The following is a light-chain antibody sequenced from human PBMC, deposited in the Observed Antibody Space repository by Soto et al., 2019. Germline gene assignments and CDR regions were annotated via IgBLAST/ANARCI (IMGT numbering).Light chain of an antibody. J-gene: IGLJ1*01. CDR3: QSYDSSLRRYV. CDR1: SSNIGAGYP. CDR2: GNT. Sequence: QSVLTQPPSVSGAPGQRITISCTGSSSNIGAGYPVHWYQQLPGTAPKLLIFGNTIRPSWVPDRFSGSRSGLAITGLQAEDEADYYCQSYDSSLRRYVFGTGTKVTVL. V-gene: IGLV1-40*01.